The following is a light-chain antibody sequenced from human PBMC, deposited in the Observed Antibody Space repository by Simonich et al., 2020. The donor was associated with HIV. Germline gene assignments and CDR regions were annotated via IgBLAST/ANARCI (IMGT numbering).Light chain of an antibody. CDR2: WAS. CDR3: QQYYTTPPT. CDR1: LNILYNSNNNNY. Sequence: DIVMTQSPDSLSVSLGERATINCKSSLNILYNSNNNNYLAWYQQTPGQPPKLLIYWASTRESGVTDRFSASGSGTDFTLTISSLQAEDVAVYYCQQYYTTPPTFGQGTKVEIK. V-gene: IGKV4-1*01. J-gene: IGKJ1*01.